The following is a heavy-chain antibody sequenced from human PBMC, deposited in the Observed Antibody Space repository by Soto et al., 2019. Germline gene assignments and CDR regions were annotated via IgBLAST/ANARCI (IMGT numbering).Heavy chain of an antibody. CDR2: INTGYGNT. V-gene: IGHV1-3*04. D-gene: IGHD6-19*01. Sequence: QVQLVQSGAEVKKPGASVKVSCKASGYTFSNYAMKWVRQAPGQRLEWMGWINTGYGNTKYSQKFQGRVNITRDTSASTAYMKLSSLRSEDTAVYYCARAGSSGWSYFDYWGQGTLLTVSS. CDR1: GYTFSNYA. J-gene: IGHJ4*02. CDR3: ARAGSSGWSYFDY.